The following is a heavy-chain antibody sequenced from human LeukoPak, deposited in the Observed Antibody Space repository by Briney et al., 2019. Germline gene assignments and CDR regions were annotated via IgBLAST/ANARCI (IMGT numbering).Heavy chain of an antibody. J-gene: IGHJ5*02. D-gene: IGHD3-16*01. Sequence: GASVKVSCKASGYTFTGYYMHWVRQAPGQGLEWMGWINPNSGGTNYAQKFQGRVTMTRDTSISTAYMELSRLRSDDTAVYYCARGLNDEGNWFDPWGQGTLVTVSS. CDR1: GYTFTGYY. CDR2: INPNSGGT. V-gene: IGHV1-2*02. CDR3: ARGLNDEGNWFDP.